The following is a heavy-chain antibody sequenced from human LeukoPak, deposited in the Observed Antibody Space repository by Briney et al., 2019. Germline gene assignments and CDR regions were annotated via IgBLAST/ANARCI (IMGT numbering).Heavy chain of an antibody. J-gene: IGHJ5*02. CDR3: ARHPIAAGGAYNWFDP. CDR2: ICPRDSNT. CDR1: GYSFTSHW. V-gene: IGHV5-51*01. D-gene: IGHD6-13*01. Sequence: GESLKISCKGSGYGSGYSFTSHWIAWVRQMPGKGLEWMGIICPRDSNTIYSPSFQVQVTISVDTSINTAYLQWISLKASDTAMYYCARHPIAAGGAYNWFDPWGQGTLVTVSS.